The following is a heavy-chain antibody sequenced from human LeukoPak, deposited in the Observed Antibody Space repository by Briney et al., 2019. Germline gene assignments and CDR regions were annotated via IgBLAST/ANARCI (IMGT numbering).Heavy chain of an antibody. CDR3: ARAFRRDYFDY. V-gene: IGHV3-53*01. J-gene: IGHJ4*02. CDR1: GFTFSSYE. Sequence: PGGSLRLSCAASGFTFSSYEMNWVRQAPGKGLEWVSVIYSGGSTYYADSVKGRFTISRDNSKNTLYLQMNSLRAEDTAVYYCARAFRRDYFDYWGQGTLVTVSS. CDR2: IYSGGST.